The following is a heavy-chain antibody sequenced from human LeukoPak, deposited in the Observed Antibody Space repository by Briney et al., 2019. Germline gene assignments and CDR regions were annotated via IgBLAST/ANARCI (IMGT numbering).Heavy chain of an antibody. CDR1: GFTFSSYA. D-gene: IGHD3-3*01. Sequence: GGSLRLSCAASGFTFSSYAMSWVRQAPGKGLEWVSAISGSGGSTYYADSVKGRFTISRDNSKNTLYLQMNSLRAEDTAVYYCAKGGAPLTIRFLEWFPFDYWAREPWSPSPQ. J-gene: IGHJ4*02. V-gene: IGHV3-23*01. CDR2: ISGSGGST. CDR3: AKGGAPLTIRFLEWFPFDY.